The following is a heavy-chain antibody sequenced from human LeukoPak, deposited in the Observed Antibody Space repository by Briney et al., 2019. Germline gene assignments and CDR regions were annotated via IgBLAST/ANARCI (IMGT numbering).Heavy chain of an antibody. D-gene: IGHD4-17*01. CDR1: GGTFSIYT. Sequence: ASVTVSFKASGGTFSIYTISWVRQAPGQGVEGMGRIIPILGIANYAQKFQGRVTITADKSTSTAYIELSSLRSEDTVVYYCARADYGDYVMPYYYYGMDAWGQGTTVTVSS. CDR3: ARADYGDYVMPYYYYGMDA. J-gene: IGHJ6*02. V-gene: IGHV1-69*02. CDR2: IIPILGIA.